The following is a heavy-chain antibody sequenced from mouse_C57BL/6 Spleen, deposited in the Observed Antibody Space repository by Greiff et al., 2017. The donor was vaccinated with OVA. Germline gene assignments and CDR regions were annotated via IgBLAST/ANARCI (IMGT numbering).Heavy chain of an antibody. CDR2: IYPRSGNT. V-gene: IGHV1-81*01. J-gene: IGHJ2*01. CDR3: ASGRGRYYFDY. CDR1: GYTFTSYG. Sequence: VQLKESGAELARPGASVKLSCKASGYTFTSYGISWVKQRTGQGLEWIGEIYPRSGNTYYNEKFKGKATLTADKSSSTAYMELRSLTSEDSAVYFCASGRGRYYFDYWGQGTTLTVSS. D-gene: IGHD3-3*01.